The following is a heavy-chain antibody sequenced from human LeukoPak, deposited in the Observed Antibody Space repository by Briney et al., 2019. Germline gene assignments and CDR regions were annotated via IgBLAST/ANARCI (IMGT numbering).Heavy chain of an antibody. J-gene: IGHJ4*02. D-gene: IGHD3-10*01. Sequence: GSSVKVSCKASGGTFSSYAISWVRQAPGQGLEWMGGIVPIFGTANYAQKFQGRVTITADKSTSTAYMELSSLRSEDTAVYYCARDRTYYYGSGSQLEDQYYFDYWGQGTLVTVSS. CDR2: IVPIFGTA. CDR3: ARDRTYYYGSGSQLEDQYYFDY. CDR1: GGTFSSYA. V-gene: IGHV1-69*06.